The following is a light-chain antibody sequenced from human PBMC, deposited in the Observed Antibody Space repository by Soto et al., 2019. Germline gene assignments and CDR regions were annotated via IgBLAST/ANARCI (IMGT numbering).Light chain of an antibody. CDR2: GAS. V-gene: IGKV3-15*01. CDR3: QQYNNWPRT. J-gene: IGKJ1*01. Sequence: EIVITQSPATLSVSPGERATLSCRASQNVNNNFAWYQQKSGQSPRLLIYGASTRATGIPARFGGSGSGTEFTLTISSFQSEDFALYHCQQYNNWPRTFGQGTKVEIK. CDR1: QNVNNN.